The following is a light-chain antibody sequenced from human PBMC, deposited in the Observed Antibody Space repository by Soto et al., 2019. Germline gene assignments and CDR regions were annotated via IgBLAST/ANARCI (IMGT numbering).Light chain of an antibody. CDR2: GAT. CDR3: QQYGSSPPLT. Sequence: IVLTQSPGTLSLSPGERATLSCRASQSVSSSYLAWYQQTPSQAPRLLIYGATSRATGIPDRFSGSGSGTDFTLTISRLEPEDFAVYYCQQYGSSPPLTFGGGTKVDIK. V-gene: IGKV3-20*01. CDR1: QSVSSSY. J-gene: IGKJ4*01.